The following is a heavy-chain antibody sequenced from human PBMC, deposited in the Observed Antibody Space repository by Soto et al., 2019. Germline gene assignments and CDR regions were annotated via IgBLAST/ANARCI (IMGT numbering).Heavy chain of an antibody. J-gene: IGHJ4*02. CDR1: GGSISSSSYY. D-gene: IGHD6-19*01. Sequence: SETLSLTCTVSGGSISSSSYYWGWIRQPPGKGLEWIGSIYYSGSTYYNPSLKSRVTISVDTSKNQFSLKLSSVTAADTAVYYCARDTSGWNYYFDYWGQGSLVAVSS. CDR3: ARDTSGWNYYFDY. CDR2: IYYSGST. V-gene: IGHV4-39*01.